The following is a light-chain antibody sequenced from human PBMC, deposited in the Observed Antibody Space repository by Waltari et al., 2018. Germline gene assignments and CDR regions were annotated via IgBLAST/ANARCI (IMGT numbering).Light chain of an antibody. CDR2: DVS. V-gene: IGLV2-14*03. Sequence: QSALTQPASVSGSPGQSITISCTGTSSDVGGYTYVSWYQQHPGKAPKLMIYDVSNRSSVVSNRFSGSKSGNTASLTISGLQAEDEADYYCSSYTSSSTRVFGGGTKLTVL. CDR3: SSYTSSSTRV. CDR1: SSDVGGYTY. J-gene: IGLJ3*02.